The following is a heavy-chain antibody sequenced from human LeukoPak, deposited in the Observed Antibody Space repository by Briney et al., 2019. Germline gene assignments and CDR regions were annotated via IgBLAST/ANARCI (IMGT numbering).Heavy chain of an antibody. J-gene: IGHJ4*02. CDR3: ARGAPYYYDSSGYLFDY. CDR1: GYSISSGYY. V-gene: IGHV4-61*01. CDR2: IYYSGST. D-gene: IGHD3-22*01. Sequence: PSETLSLTCAVSGYSISSGYYWSWIRQPPGKGLEWIGYIYYSGSTNYNPSLKSRVTISVGTSKNQFSLKLSSVTAADTAVYYCARGAPYYYDSSGYLFDYWGQGTLVTVSS.